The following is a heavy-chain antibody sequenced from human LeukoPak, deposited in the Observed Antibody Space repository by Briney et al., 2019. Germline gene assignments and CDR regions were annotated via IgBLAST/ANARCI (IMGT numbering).Heavy chain of an antibody. V-gene: IGHV4-38-2*02. J-gene: IGHJ4*02. CDR1: GYSISSAYY. CDR3: ATNARTYHYDSSGYYVPSFFDF. Sequence: SETLSLTCSVSGYSISSAYYWGWIRQPPGKGLEWIGTMYHSGSTNYNPSLKSRVTISVDTSKNQFSLKLSSVTAADTAVYYCATNARTYHYDSSGYYVPSFFDFWGQGTLVTVSS. CDR2: MYHSGST. D-gene: IGHD3-22*01.